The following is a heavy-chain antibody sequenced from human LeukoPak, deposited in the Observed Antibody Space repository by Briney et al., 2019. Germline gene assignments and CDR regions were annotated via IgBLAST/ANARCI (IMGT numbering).Heavy chain of an antibody. CDR1: GFILSRYT. D-gene: IGHD4-23*01. V-gene: IGHV3-21*01. J-gene: IGHJ6*03. CDR3: ARDPGGDYCYYYYMDV. CDR2: ISG. Sequence: EPGGSLRLSCAASGFILSRYTINWVRQAPGKGLEWLASISGDSVKGPFTVSRDNAKNSLYLEMHSLRVEDTAVYYCARDPGGDYCYYYYMDVWGKGTTVTVSS.